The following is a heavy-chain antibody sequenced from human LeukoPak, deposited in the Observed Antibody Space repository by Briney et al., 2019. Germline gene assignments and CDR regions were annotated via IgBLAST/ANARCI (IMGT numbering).Heavy chain of an antibody. CDR3: ARDIFDY. CDR1: GFTFSSYA. J-gene: IGHJ4*02. CDR2: ISGSGGST. V-gene: IGHV3-23*01. Sequence: GGSLRLSCAASGFTFSSYAMSRVRQAPGKGLEWVSAISGSGGSTYYADSVKGRFTISRDNAKNSLYLQLSSLTDEDTAVYYCARDIFDYWGQGTLVTVSS.